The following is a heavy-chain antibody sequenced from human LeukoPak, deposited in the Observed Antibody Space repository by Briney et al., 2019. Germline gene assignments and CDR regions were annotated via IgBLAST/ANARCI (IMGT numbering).Heavy chain of an antibody. J-gene: IGHJ3*02. Sequence: SQTLSLTCAISGDSVSSNSVAWNWIRQSPSRGLEWLGRTYYRSKWSSDYAVSVKSRININPDTSKNQFSLQLNSVTPEDTAVYYCASSFGGDAFDIWGQGTMVTVSS. D-gene: IGHD2/OR15-2a*01. CDR3: ASSFGGDAFDI. CDR2: TYYRSKWSS. V-gene: IGHV6-1*01. CDR1: GDSVSSNSVA.